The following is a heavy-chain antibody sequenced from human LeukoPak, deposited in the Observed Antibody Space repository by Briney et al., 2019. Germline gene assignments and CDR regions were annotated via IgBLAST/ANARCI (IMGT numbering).Heavy chain of an antibody. CDR3: ARLRLSGGSFSVGWFDP. V-gene: IGHV4-34*01. D-gene: IGHD1-26*01. Sequence: SETLSLTCAVHGGSFSGYYWSWIRQPPGKGLEWIGEINHSGSTNYNPSLKSRVTMLLDKSKNQFSLRLNSVTAADTAVYFCARLRLSGGSFSVGWFDPWGQGIQVTVSS. J-gene: IGHJ5*02. CDR1: GGSFSGYY. CDR2: INHSGST.